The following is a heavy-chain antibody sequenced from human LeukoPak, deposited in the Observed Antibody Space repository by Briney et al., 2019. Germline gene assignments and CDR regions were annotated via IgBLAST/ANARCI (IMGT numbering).Heavy chain of an antibody. CDR1: GFTFRSYA. V-gene: IGHV3-23*01. CDR3: AKEGGSSWAIMDY. Sequence: PGGSLSLSCAASGFTFRSYAMSWVRQAPGKGLEWVSSISGGGSNTYYADSVKGRFTISRDNSKNTLYLQMNSLRAEDTAVYYCAKEGGSSWAIMDYWGQGTLVTVSS. D-gene: IGHD6-13*01. J-gene: IGHJ4*02. CDR2: ISGGGSNT.